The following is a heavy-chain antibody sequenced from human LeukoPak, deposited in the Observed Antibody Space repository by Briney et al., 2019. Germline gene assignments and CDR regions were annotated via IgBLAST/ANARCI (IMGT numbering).Heavy chain of an antibody. J-gene: IGHJ6*02. CDR3: ARALPPRPYYYGMDV. CDR1: GFTFINYG. V-gene: IGHV3-33*01. CDR2: IWYDGSNK. Sequence: GGSLRLSCAASGFTFINYGMHWVRQAPGKGLEWVAVIWYDGSNKYYADSVKGRFTISRDNSKNTLYLQMDNLRADDTAVYYCARALPPRPYYYGMDVWGPGTTVTVSS. D-gene: IGHD1-26*01.